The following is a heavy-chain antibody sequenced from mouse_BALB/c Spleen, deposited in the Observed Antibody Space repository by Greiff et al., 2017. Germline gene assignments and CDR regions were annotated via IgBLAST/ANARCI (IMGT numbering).Heavy chain of an antibody. CDR1: GYSFTGYN. J-gene: IGHJ4*01. Sequence: VQLKESGPELEKPGASVKISCKASGYSFTGYNMNWVKQSNGKSLEWIGNIDPYYGGTSYNQKFKGKATLTVDKSSSTAYMQLKSLTSEDSAVDYCARHSGNGYAMDYWGQGTSVTVSS. D-gene: IGHD4-1*01. CDR3: ARHSGNGYAMDY. V-gene: IGHV1-39*01. CDR2: IDPYYGGT.